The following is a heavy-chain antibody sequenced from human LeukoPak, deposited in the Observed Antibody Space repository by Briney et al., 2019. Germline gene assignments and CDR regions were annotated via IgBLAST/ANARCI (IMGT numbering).Heavy chain of an antibody. CDR3: ATSRGYIDN. V-gene: IGHV3-23*05. CDR1: GFSFSNYG. D-gene: IGHD3-16*01. CDR2: IGSAGINS. Sequence: GGSLRLSCAASGFSFSNYGMTWVRQAPGKGQEWVSAIGSAGINSYYADSVRGRFTISRDNSKDMLYLQMSSLTVEDTAEYFCATSRGYIDNWGQGALVIVSS. J-gene: IGHJ4*02.